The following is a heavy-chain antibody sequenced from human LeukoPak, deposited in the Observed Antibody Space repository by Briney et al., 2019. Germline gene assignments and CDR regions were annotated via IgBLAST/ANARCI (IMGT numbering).Heavy chain of an antibody. Sequence: ASVKVSCKASGYTFSSYGISWVRQPPGQGLEWMGWISAYNGNTNYAQKLQGRVTMTTDTSTSTAYMELRSLRSDDTAVYYCARVQGAGEYDNWFDPWGQGTLVTVSS. V-gene: IGHV1-18*01. CDR2: ISAYNGNT. CDR3: ARVQGAGEYDNWFDP. CDR1: GYTFSSYG. J-gene: IGHJ5*02. D-gene: IGHD3-10*01.